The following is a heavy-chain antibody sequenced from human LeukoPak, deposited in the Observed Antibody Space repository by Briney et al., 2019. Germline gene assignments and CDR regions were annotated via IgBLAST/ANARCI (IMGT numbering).Heavy chain of an antibody. D-gene: IGHD5/OR15-5a*01. Sequence: SVKVSCKASGGTFSSYAISWVRQAPGQGLEWMGGIIPIFGTANYAQKFQGRVTITADKSTSTAYMELSSLRSEDTAVYYCARERQGGWGLREESYYYYYMDVWGKGTTVTVSS. J-gene: IGHJ6*03. CDR1: GGTFSSYA. CDR3: ARERQGGWGLREESYYYYYMDV. CDR2: IIPIFGTA. V-gene: IGHV1-69*06.